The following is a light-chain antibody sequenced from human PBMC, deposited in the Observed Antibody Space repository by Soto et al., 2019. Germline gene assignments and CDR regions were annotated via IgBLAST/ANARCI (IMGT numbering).Light chain of an antibody. V-gene: IGKV4-1*01. Sequence: DIVMTQSPDSLAVSLGERATINCKSSQSVLYRSNNKNYLAWYQQKPGQSPKLLIYWASTRESGVPDRFSGSGSGTDFTLTISSLQAEDVAVYYCQQYYSTRPNTFGQGPKVEIK. J-gene: IGKJ2*01. CDR2: WAS. CDR1: QSVLYRSNNKNY. CDR3: QQYYSTRPNT.